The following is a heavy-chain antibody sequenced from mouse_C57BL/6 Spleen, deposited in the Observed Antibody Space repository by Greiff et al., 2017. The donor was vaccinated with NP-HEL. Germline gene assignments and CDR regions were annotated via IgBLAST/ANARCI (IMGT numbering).Heavy chain of an antibody. Sequence: QVQLQQPGTELVKPGASVKLSCKASGYTFTSYWMHWVKQRPGQGLEWIGNINPSNGGTNYNEKFKSKATLTVDKSSSTAYMQLSSLTSEDSAVYSCARKTVVATRAMDYWGQGTSVTVSS. CDR2: INPSNGGT. CDR3: ARKTVVATRAMDY. D-gene: IGHD1-1*01. CDR1: GYTFTSYW. V-gene: IGHV1-53*01. J-gene: IGHJ4*01.